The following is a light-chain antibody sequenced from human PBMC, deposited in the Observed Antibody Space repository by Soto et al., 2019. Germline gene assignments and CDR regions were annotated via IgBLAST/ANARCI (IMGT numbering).Light chain of an antibody. CDR1: QSINIY. CDR2: GAS. Sequence: IQMTQSPSSLSASVGDSVTVTCRASQSINIYLNWYQQKPGKAPTLLIYGASSLQSGVPSRFTGGGSRTDLTLTISSLQPEDFATYYCQQSYRSPYTFGQGTKLEI. J-gene: IGKJ2*01. CDR3: QQSYRSPYT. V-gene: IGKV1-39*01.